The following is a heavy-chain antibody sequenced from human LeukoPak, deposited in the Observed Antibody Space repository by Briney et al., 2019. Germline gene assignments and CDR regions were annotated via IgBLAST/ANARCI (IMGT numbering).Heavy chain of an antibody. D-gene: IGHD3-10*01. Sequence: PGGSLRLSCAASGFTFGSYSMNWVRQAPGKGMEWVSTISSSSSYIYYADSVKGRFTISRDNAKNSLYLQMNSLRAEDTAAYYCARGSSYYYGSGPRGPFDYWGQGTLVTVSS. V-gene: IGHV3-21*01. J-gene: IGHJ4*02. CDR2: ISSSSSYI. CDR1: GFTFGSYS. CDR3: ARGSSYYYGSGPRGPFDY.